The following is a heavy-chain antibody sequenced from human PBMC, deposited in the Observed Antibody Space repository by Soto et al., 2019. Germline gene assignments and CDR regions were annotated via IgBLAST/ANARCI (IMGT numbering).Heavy chain of an antibody. CDR1: GFSLTTSGVG. V-gene: IGHV2-5*02. Sequence: QITLKESGPTLVKPTQTLTLTCTFSGFSLTTSGVGVGWIRQPPGKALEWLALIYWDDEKRYSPSLKSRLSITKDTSNNQVVLTMTNMDPVDTATYFCAHSPLGQLLLYCDFWGQGTLVTVSS. D-gene: IGHD1-1*01. CDR3: AHSPLGQLLLYCDF. J-gene: IGHJ4*02. CDR2: IYWDDEK.